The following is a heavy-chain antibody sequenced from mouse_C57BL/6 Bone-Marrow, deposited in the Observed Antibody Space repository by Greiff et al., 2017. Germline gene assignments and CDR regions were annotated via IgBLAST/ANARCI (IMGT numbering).Heavy chain of an antibody. CDR3: TTRRFTTGVATGAMDY. J-gene: IGHJ4*01. Sequence: EVQLQQSGAELVRPGASVKLSCTASGFNIKDYYMHWVKQRPEQGLEWIGRIDPEDGDTEYAPKFQGKATMTADTSSNTAYLQLSSLTSEDTAVYYCTTRRFTTGVATGAMDYWGQGTSVTVSS. CDR2: IDPEDGDT. V-gene: IGHV14-1*01. CDR1: GFNIKDYY. D-gene: IGHD1-1*01.